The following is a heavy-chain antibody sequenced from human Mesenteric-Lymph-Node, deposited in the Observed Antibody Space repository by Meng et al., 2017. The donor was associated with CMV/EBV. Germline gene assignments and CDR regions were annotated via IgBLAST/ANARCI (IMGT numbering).Heavy chain of an antibody. CDR2: IIPIFGTA. CDR3: ARGNRYYYYGMDV. V-gene: IGHV1-69*05. D-gene: IGHD1/OR15-1a*01. CDR1: GGTFSSYT. J-gene: IGHJ6*02. Sequence: SVKVSCKASGGTFSSYTITWVRQAPGQGLEWMGGIIPIFGTANYAQKFQDRVTISTDESTTTAYMELSSARSEDTAVYYCARGNRYYYYGMDVWGQGTTVTVSS.